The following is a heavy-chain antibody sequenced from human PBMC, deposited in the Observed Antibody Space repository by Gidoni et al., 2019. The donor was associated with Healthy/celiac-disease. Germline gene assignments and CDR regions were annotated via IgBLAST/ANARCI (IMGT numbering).Heavy chain of an antibody. CDR1: GFTGRSNY. J-gene: IGHJ4*02. D-gene: IGHD3-10*01. CDR3: ASDNYHGSGSSPYFDY. V-gene: IGHV3-66*02. Sequence: EVQLVESGGGLVQPGGSMRLSCPASGFTGRSNYMSWVRQAPGKGLEWVSVIYSGGSTYYADSVKGRFTISRDNSKNTLYLQMNSLRAEDTAVYYCASDNYHGSGSSPYFDYWGQGTLVTVSS. CDR2: IYSGGST.